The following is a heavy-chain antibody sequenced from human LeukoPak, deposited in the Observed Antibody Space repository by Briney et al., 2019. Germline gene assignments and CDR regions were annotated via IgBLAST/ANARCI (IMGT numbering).Heavy chain of an antibody. CDR3: ARRAGAYSHPYDY. Sequence: EGSLRLSCTVSGFTVSSNSMSWVRQAPGKGLEWVSFIYSDNTHYSDSVKGRFTISRDNSKNTLYLQMNSLRAEDTAVYYCARRAGAYSHPYDYWGQGTLVTVSS. J-gene: IGHJ4*02. CDR1: GFTVSSNS. V-gene: IGHV3-53*01. D-gene: IGHD4/OR15-4a*01. CDR2: IYSDNT.